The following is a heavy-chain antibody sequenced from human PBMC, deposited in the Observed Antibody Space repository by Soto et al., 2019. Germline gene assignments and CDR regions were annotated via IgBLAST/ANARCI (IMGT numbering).Heavy chain of an antibody. V-gene: IGHV3-21*01. CDR3: ARVDGYTSPNDY. CDR1: GFTFSAYS. D-gene: IGHD5-12*01. J-gene: IGHJ4*02. Sequence: GGSLRLSCAASGFTFSAYSMSWVRQAPGKGLEWVSSITSRSDYIYYADSLKGRFTISRDNAKNSLYLQMHSLRAEDTAFYYCARVDGYTSPNDYWGQGTPVTVSS. CDR2: ITSRSDYI.